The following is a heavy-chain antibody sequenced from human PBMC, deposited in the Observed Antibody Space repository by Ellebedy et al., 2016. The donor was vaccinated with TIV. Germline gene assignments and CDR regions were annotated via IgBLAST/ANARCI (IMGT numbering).Heavy chain of an antibody. CDR2: IYWDDDK. D-gene: IGHD3-22*01. CDR1: GFSLGTSGVG. V-gene: IGHV2-5*02. J-gene: IGHJ4*02. Sequence: SGPTLVXPTQTLTLTCTFSGFSLGTSGVGVGWIRQPPGKALEWLALIYWDDDKLYSPSLKSRLTITKDTSKNQVVLRMTNMDPVDTATYYCARTPHYSDTSGLFDYWGQGTLVTVSS. CDR3: ARTPHYSDTSGLFDY.